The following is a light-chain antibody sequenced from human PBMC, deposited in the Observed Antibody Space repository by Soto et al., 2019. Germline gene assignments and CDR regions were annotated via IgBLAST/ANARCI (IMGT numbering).Light chain of an antibody. Sequence: EIVLTQSPGTLSLSPGERATLSCRASQSVSSYLAWYQQKPGPAPRLLIYDAYTRATRISARFSGSGSGTDFTLTISSLEPEDFAVYYCQQRSNWPVTFGQGTKVEVK. CDR3: QQRSNWPVT. J-gene: IGKJ1*01. V-gene: IGKV3-11*01. CDR1: QSVSSY. CDR2: DAY.